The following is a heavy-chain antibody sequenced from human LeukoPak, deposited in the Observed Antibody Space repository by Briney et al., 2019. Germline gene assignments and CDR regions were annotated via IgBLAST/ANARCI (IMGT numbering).Heavy chain of an antibody. CDR3: ARAGPIVVVVAALGGFDP. CDR2: IYYSGST. Sequence: SETLSLTCTVSGGSISSGDYYWSWTRQPPGKGLEWIGYIYYSGSTYYNPSLKSRVTISVDTSKNQFSLKLSSVTAADTAVYYCARAGPIVVVVAALGGFDPWGQGTLVTVSS. J-gene: IGHJ5*02. CDR1: GGSISSGDYY. D-gene: IGHD2-15*01. V-gene: IGHV4-30-4*01.